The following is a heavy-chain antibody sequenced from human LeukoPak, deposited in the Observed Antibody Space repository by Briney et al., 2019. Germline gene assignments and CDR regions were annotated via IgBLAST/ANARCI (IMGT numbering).Heavy chain of an antibody. Sequence: PGGSLRLSCAASGFTFSDFWMNWVRQAPGKGLEWLASIKQDGSEKYYVDSVKGRFSISRDNAKNSLHLQMNSLRAEDTAVYYCVRDHTVDGLVFDYWGQGILVTVSS. CDR2: IKQDGSEK. CDR3: VRDHTVDGLVFDY. CDR1: GFTFSDFW. D-gene: IGHD6-19*01. V-gene: IGHV3-7*01. J-gene: IGHJ4*02.